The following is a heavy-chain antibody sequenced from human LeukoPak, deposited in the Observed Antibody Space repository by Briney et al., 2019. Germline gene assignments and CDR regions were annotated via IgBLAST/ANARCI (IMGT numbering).Heavy chain of an antibody. D-gene: IGHD2-15*01. CDR1: GGSFSGYY. J-gene: IGHJ5*02. V-gene: IGHV4-34*01. CDR2: INHSGST. Sequence: KPSETLSLTCAVYGGSFSGYYWSWIRQPPGKGLEWIGEINHSGSTNYNQSLKSRVTISVDTSKNQFSLKLSSVTAADTAVYYCARAFVVVVAATWFDPWGQGTLVTVSS. CDR3: ARAFVVVVAATWFDP.